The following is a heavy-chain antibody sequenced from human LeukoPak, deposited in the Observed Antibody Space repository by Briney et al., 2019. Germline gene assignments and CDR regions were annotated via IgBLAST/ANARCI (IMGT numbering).Heavy chain of an antibody. D-gene: IGHD5-18*01. CDR3: ARDSLEDTAMVTPFDY. V-gene: IGHV3-23*01. CDR2: ISGSGGST. Sequence: PGGSLRLSCAASGFTFSSYAMSWVRQAPGKGLEWVSAISGSGGSTYYADSVKGRFTISRDNAKNSLYLQMNSLRAEDTAVYYCARDSLEDTAMVTPFDYWGQGTLVTVSS. CDR1: GFTFSSYA. J-gene: IGHJ4*02.